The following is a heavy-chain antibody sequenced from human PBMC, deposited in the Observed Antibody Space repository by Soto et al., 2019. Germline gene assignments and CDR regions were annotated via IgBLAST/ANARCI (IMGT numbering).Heavy chain of an antibody. CDR2: ISWEGGSI. J-gene: IGHJ4*02. CDR3: AKDHDEDFGYDLDYFNH. Sequence: EVQLMESGGDLVQPGRSLRLSCAASGFNFDDYAMHWVRQVPGKGLEWVSGISWEGGSIGYADSVKGRFTISRDNAKNSLYLEMNSLRSEDTALYYCAKDHDEDFGYDLDYFNHWGQGTLVTVSS. D-gene: IGHD5-12*01. V-gene: IGHV3-9*01. CDR1: GFNFDDYA.